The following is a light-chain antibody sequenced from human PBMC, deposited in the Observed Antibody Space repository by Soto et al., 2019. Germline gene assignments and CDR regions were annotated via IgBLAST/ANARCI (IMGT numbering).Light chain of an antibody. CDR3: HQYGSSPAT. CDR2: GAT. CDR1: QSVSSSY. J-gene: IGKJ1*01. V-gene: IGKV3-20*01. Sequence: EIVLTQSAGTLSLSPVERATLSCIASQSVSSSYLVWYQQRRGQAPRLLIYGATSRATGIPDRFSGSGSGTDFTLTISRLEPEDFAVYYCHQYGSSPATFGQGTKVDIK.